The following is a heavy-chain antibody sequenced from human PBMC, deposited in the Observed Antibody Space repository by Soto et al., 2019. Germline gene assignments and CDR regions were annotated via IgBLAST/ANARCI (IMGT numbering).Heavy chain of an antibody. D-gene: IGHD1-20*01. CDR1: GYTFSTSG. CDR2: IRPDNGNR. CDR3: ARDTESNRYNG. Sequence: ASVKVSCKTSGYTFSTSGISWVRQAPGQGLEWVGWIRPDNGNRKSAQRLQGRVTLTTDTSASTAYMQLRSLTSDDTAMYYCARDTESNRYNGWGQGTLVTVSS. J-gene: IGHJ1*01. V-gene: IGHV1-18*01.